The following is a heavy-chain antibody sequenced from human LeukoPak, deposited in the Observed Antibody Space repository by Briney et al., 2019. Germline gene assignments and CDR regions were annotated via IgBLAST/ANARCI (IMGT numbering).Heavy chain of an antibody. CDR2: IYYSGST. J-gene: IGHJ4*02. CDR3: XXXXRRKIPTFDY. CDR1: GGSISSYY. Sequence: SETLSLTCTVSGGSISSYYWSWIRQPPGKGLEWIGYIYYSGSTNYNPSLKSRVTISVDTSKNQFSLKLSSVTAADTAVYYCXXXXRRKIPTFDYWGQGTLVTVSS. V-gene: IGHV4-59*01. D-gene: IGHD1-14*01.